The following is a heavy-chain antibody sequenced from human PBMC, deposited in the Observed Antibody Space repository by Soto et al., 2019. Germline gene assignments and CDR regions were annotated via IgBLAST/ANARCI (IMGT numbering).Heavy chain of an antibody. Sequence: VRLSCVGSGFTFSTYSINWVRQAPGKGLEWVSSISSRSDIYYADSVKGRFTISRDNAKNSVSLQMNSLRAEDTAVYYCAREYTAWPLAYGLDVWGQGTTVTVSS. D-gene: IGHD2-2*02. CDR1: GFTFSTYS. V-gene: IGHV3-21*01. CDR2: ISSRSDI. CDR3: AREYTAWPLAYGLDV. J-gene: IGHJ6*02.